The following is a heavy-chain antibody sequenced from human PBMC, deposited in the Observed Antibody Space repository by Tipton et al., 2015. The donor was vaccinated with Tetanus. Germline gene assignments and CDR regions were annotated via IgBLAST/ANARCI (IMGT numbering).Heavy chain of an antibody. CDR3: ARTKLLVAHRYYYYGMDV. Sequence: GLVKPSETLSLTCAVYGGSFSGYYWSWIRQPPGKGLEWIGEINHSGSTNYNPSLKSRVTISVDTSKNQFSLKLSSVTAADTAVYYCARTKLLVAHRYYYYGMDVWGQGTTVTVSS. D-gene: IGHD2-15*01. V-gene: IGHV4-34*01. J-gene: IGHJ6*02. CDR1: GGSFSGYY. CDR2: INHSGST.